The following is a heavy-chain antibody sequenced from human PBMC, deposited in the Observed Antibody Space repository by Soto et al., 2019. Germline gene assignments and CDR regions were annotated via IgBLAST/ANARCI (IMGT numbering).Heavy chain of an antibody. J-gene: IGHJ3*02. CDR3: ARVSSSAEDAFDI. D-gene: IGHD6-6*01. CDR2: INPNSGGT. Sequence: QVQLVQSGAEVKKPGASVKVSCKASGYTFTGYYMHWVRQAPGQGLEWMGWINPNSGGTNYAQQFQGWVTMTRDTSISTAYMELSRLRSDDTAVYCCARVSSSAEDAFDIWGQGTMVTVSS. CDR1: GYTFTGYY. V-gene: IGHV1-2*04.